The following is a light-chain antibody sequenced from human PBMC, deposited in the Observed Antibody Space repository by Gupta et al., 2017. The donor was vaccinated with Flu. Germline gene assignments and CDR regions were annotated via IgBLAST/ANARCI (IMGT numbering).Light chain of an antibody. CDR1: SSDVGGYNY. V-gene: IGLV2-14*01. Sequence: SITLSCTGTSSDVGGYNYVSWYQHHPGKAPKLMIYEVINRPSGVSNRFSGSKSGNTASLTISGLQAEDEADYYCSSYTSSNSLEFGGGTKLTVL. J-gene: IGLJ3*02. CDR2: EVI. CDR3: SSYTSSNSLE.